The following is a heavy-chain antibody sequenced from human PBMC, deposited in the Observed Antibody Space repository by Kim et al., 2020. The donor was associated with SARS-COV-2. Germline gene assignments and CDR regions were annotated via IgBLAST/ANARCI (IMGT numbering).Heavy chain of an antibody. Sequence: ASVKVSCKASGYTFTSYDINWVRQATGQGLEWMGWMNPNSGNTGYAQKVQGRVTMTRNTSISTAYMELSSLRFEDTAVYYCARSGGPEDYYDSSGYGHAFDTWGQGTLVTASS. D-gene: IGHD3-22*01. CDR3: ARSGGPEDYYDSSGYGHAFDT. V-gene: IGHV1-8*01. CDR1: GYTFTSYD. J-gene: IGHJ3*02. CDR2: MNPNSGNT.